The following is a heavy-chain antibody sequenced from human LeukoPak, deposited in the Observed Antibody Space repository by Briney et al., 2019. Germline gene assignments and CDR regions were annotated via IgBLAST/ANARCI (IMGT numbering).Heavy chain of an antibody. V-gene: IGHV1-2*02. Sequence: ASVKVSCKASGYTFTGYYMHWVRQAPGQGLEWTGWINPNSGGTNYAQKFQGRVTMTRDTSISTAYMELSRLRSDDTAVYYCARVGTMVRGTKFPLDYWGQGTLVTVSS. D-gene: IGHD3-10*01. CDR1: GYTFTGYY. J-gene: IGHJ4*02. CDR2: INPNSGGT. CDR3: ARVGTMVRGTKFPLDY.